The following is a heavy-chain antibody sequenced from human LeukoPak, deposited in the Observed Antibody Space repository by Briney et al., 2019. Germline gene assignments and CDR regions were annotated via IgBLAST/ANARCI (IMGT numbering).Heavy chain of an antibody. J-gene: IGHJ4*02. Sequence: GGSLRLSCAPSGFTFSDYAMSWVRQAPGKGLEWVGFIRSKAYGGTTEYAASVKGRFTISRDDSKSIAYLQMNSLKTEDTAVYYCTRDGRGYDDYVLDYWGQGTLVTVSS. V-gene: IGHV3-49*04. CDR2: IRSKAYGGTT. CDR1: GFTFSDYA. CDR3: TRDGRGYDDYVLDY. D-gene: IGHD4-17*01.